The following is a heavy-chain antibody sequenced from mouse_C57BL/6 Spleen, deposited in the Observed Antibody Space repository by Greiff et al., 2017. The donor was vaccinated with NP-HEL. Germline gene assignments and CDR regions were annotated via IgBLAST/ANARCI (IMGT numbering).Heavy chain of an antibody. CDR1: GYTFTSYW. J-gene: IGHJ4*01. Sequence: QVQLQQPGAELVMPGASVKLSCKASGYTFTSYWMHWVKQRPGQGLEWIGEIDPSDSYTNYNQKFKGKSTLTVDKSSSTAYMQLSSLTSEDSAVYYCARPRSHSYYGYDGTGYYAMDYWGQGTSVTVSS. V-gene: IGHV1-69*01. D-gene: IGHD2-9*01. CDR2: IDPSDSYT. CDR3: ARPRSHSYYGYDGTGYYAMDY.